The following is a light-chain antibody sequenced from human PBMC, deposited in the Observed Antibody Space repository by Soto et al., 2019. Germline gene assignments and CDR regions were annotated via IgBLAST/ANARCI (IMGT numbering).Light chain of an antibody. CDR3: QQRSDWPPLI. CDR2: DAA. V-gene: IGKV3-11*01. J-gene: IGKJ4*01. CDR1: QSVSSY. Sequence: EIVLTQSPATLSLSPGERATLSCRASQSVSSYLAWYQQKPGQAPRLLIYDAANRATGIPARFSGSGSGTDFSLTICSLEPEDVAVYSRQQRSDWPPLIFGGGPKVAIQ.